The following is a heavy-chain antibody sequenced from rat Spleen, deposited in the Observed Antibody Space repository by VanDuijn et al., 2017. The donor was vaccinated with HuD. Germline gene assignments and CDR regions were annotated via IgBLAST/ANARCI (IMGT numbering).Heavy chain of an antibody. CDR3: TRDNERSYVMDA. Sequence: EVQLVESGGGLVQPGRSMTLSCAASGFTFSSFPMAWVRQAPTKGLEWVATISTTGGTPYYRDSVKGRFTISRDTAKSTLYLQMNSLRSEDTAIYYCTRDNERSYVMDAWGQGASVTVSS. CDR2: ISTTGGTP. J-gene: IGHJ4*01. CDR1: GFTFSSFP. V-gene: IGHV5-46*01.